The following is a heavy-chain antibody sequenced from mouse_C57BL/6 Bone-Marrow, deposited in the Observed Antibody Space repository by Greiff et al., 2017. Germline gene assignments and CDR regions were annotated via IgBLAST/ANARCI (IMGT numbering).Heavy chain of an antibody. CDR1: GYTFTDYY. Sequence: VQLQQSGPVLVKPGASVKMSCKASGYTFTDYYMNWVKQSHGKSLEWIGVINPYNGGTSYNQKFKGKATLTVDKSSSTAYMALNSLTSEDSAVYYCASPYYSNPMDYWGQGTSVTVSS. CDR3: ASPYYSNPMDY. D-gene: IGHD2-5*01. V-gene: IGHV1-19*01. J-gene: IGHJ4*01. CDR2: INPYNGGT.